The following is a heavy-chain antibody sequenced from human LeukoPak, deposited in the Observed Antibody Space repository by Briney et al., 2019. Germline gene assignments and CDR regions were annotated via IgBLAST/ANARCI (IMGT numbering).Heavy chain of an antibody. Sequence: PGGSLRLSCAASGFTFSDYYMSWIRQAPGKGLEWVSYISSSGSTIYYADSVKGRFTISRDNAKNSLYLQMNSLRAEDTAVYYCVLKERPSWYLADFYFDYWGQGTLVTVSS. CDR2: ISSSGSTI. CDR3: VLKERPSWYLADFYFDY. J-gene: IGHJ4*02. CDR1: GFTFSDYY. V-gene: IGHV3-11*04. D-gene: IGHD6-13*01.